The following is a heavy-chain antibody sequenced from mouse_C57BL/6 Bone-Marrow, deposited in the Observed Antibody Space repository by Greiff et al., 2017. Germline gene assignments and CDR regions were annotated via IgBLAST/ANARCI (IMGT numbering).Heavy chain of an antibody. Sequence: EVKLMESGPGLVKPSQSLSLTCSVTGYSITSGYYWNWIRQFPGNKLEWMGYISYDGSNNYNPSLKNRISITRDTSKNQFFLKLNSVTTEDTATYYCAREGDYDYDVGAWFAYWGQGTLVTVSA. V-gene: IGHV3-6*01. CDR1: GYSITSGYY. D-gene: IGHD2-4*01. CDR2: ISYDGSN. CDR3: AREGDYDYDVGAWFAY. J-gene: IGHJ3*01.